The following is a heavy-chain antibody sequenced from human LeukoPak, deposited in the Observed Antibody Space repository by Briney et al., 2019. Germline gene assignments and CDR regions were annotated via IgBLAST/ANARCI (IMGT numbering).Heavy chain of an antibody. CDR2: IKSKSDGGTI. Sequence: GGSLRLSCVGSGFTFSDAWMSWVRQAPGKGLEWVGRIKSKSDGGTIDYAVPVKGRFTISRDDSRNTLYLQMNSLKTEDTAVYYCTTRRQDGWWGQGTLVTVS. J-gene: IGHJ4*02. D-gene: IGHD2-15*01. CDR1: GFTFSDAW. CDR3: TTRRQDGW. V-gene: IGHV3-15*01.